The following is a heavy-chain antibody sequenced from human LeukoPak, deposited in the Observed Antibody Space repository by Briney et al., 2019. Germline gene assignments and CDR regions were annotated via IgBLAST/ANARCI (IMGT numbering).Heavy chain of an antibody. CDR2: ISSSSSYI. CDR3: AREDTTLDAFDI. J-gene: IGHJ3*02. Sequence: GGSLRLSCAASGFTFSSYSMNWVRQAPGKGLEWVSSISSSSSYIYYADLVKGRFTISRDNAKNSLYLQMNSLRAEDTAVYYCAREDTTLDAFDIWGQGTMVTVSS. CDR1: GFTFSSYS. D-gene: IGHD1-1*01. V-gene: IGHV3-21*01.